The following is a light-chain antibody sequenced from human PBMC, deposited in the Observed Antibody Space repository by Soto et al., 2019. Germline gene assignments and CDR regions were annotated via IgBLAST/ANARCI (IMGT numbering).Light chain of an antibody. Sequence: EIVMTQSPATLSVFPGERATLSCRASQSVSSNLAWYQQKPGQAPRLLIYGASTRATGIPARFSGSGSGTEFTLTIDSLQSEDFAVYYCQQYNNWPPLTFSGGTKVEIK. CDR2: GAS. V-gene: IGKV3-15*01. CDR1: QSVSSN. CDR3: QQYNNWPPLT. J-gene: IGKJ4*01.